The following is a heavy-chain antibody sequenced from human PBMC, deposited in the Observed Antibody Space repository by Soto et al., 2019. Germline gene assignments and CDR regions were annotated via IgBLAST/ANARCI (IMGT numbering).Heavy chain of an antibody. CDR2: IIPIFGKA. J-gene: IGHJ4*02. CDR1: GGTFSSYA. D-gene: IGHD3-22*01. V-gene: IGHV1-69*01. Sequence: QVQLVQSGAEVKKPGSSVKVSCKASGGTFSSYAISWVRQAPGQGLEWMGGIIPIFGKANYAQKIQGRVTITADESTSTAYMELSSLISEDTAVYYCARGESSGLYFDYWGQGTLVSVSS. CDR3: ARGESSGLYFDY.